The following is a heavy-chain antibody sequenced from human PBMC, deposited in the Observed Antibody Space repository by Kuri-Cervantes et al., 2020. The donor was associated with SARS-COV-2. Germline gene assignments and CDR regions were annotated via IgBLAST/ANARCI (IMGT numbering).Heavy chain of an antibody. V-gene: IGHV1-24*01. CDR2: FDPEDGET. D-gene: IGHD3-16*02. CDR3: ARGDYVWGSYRYYMDV. J-gene: IGHJ6*03. Sequence: ASVKVSCKVSGYTLTELSMHWVRQAPGKGLEWMGGFDPEDGETIYAQKFQGRVTMTEDTSTDTAYMELSRLRSDDTAVYYCARGDYVWGSYRYYMDVWGKGTTVTVSS. CDR1: GYTLTELS.